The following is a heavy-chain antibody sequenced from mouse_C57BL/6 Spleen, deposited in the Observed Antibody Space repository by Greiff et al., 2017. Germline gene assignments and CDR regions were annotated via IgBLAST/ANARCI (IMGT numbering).Heavy chain of an antibody. CDR1: GYTFTSYW. V-gene: IGHV1-59*01. J-gene: IGHJ3*01. D-gene: IGHD1-1*01. CDR2: IDPSDSYT. CDR3: ARSRPYYYGSSYDY. Sequence: VQLQESGAELVRPGTSVKLSCKASGYTFTSYWMHWVKQRPGQGLEWIGVIDPSDSYTNYNQKFKGKATLTVDTSSSTAYMQLSSLTSEDSAVYYCARSRPYYYGSSYDYWGQGTLVTVSA.